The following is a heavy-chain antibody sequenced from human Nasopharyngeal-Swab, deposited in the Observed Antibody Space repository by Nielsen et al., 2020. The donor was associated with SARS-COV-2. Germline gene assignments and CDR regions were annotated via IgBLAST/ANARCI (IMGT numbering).Heavy chain of an antibody. CDR3: ARGARGFLGVVITTCHYYYYMDV. CDR2: ISSSSSTI. D-gene: IGHD3-3*01. Sequence: VRQAPGKGLEWVSYISSSSSTIYYADSVKGRFTISRDNAKNSLYLQMNSLRAEDTAVYYCARGARGFLGVVITTCHYYYYMDVWGKGTTVTVS. V-gene: IGHV3-48*04. J-gene: IGHJ6*03.